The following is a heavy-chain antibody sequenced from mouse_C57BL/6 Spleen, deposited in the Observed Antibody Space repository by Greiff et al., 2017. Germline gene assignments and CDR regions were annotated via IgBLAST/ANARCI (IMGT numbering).Heavy chain of an antibody. D-gene: IGHD2-5*01. J-gene: IGHJ3*01. CDR1: GFTFSDYY. CDR2: INYDGSST. Sequence: EVKLMESEGGLVQPGSSMKLSCTASGFTFSDYYMAWVRQVPEKGLEWVANINYDGSSTYYLDYLKSRFIISREYAKNILYLQMSSRKSDDTATYYCARGSNLAWFAYWGQGTLVTVSA. V-gene: IGHV5-16*01. CDR3: ARGSNLAWFAY.